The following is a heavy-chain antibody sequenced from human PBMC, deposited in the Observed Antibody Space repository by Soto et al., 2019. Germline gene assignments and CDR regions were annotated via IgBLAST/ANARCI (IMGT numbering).Heavy chain of an antibody. CDR1: GFTFTIYA. V-gene: IGHV3-23*01. Sequence: LRLSCAASGFTFTIYAMSWVRQTPGKGLECVSAISPSGGDTYYADSVTGRFTISRDNSRDTLYLQTNSLRADDTAVYYCVKSDRKDFWGQGPLVTVSS. J-gene: IGHJ4*02. D-gene: IGHD2-15*01. CDR2: ISPSGGDT. CDR3: VKSDRKDF.